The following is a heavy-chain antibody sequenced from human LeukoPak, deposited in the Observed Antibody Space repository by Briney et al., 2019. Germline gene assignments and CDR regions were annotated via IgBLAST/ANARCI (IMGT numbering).Heavy chain of an antibody. J-gene: IGHJ5*02. CDR1: GGSVSSSDHY. Sequence: SETLSLTCSVFGGSVSSSDHYWGWIRQPPGKGLEWIGSVFYTGITYYNPSLKNRVTISVDTSKNQFSLKLSSVADTAIYYFARHPYCTNTACYAGNWFDPWGQGTLVTVSS. CDR2: VFYTGIT. D-gene: IGHD2-2*01. V-gene: IGHV4-39*01. CDR3: ARHPYCTNTACYAGNWFDP.